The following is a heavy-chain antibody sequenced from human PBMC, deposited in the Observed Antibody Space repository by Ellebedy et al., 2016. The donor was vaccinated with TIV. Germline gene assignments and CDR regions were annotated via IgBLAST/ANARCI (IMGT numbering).Heavy chain of an antibody. CDR3: ASDYYDSSGYYSVAFQH. Sequence: PGGSLRLSCAASGFTFSSYSMNWVRQAPGKGLEWVSYISSSSSTIYYADSVKGRFTISRDNAKNSLYLQMNSLRAEDTAVYYCASDYYDSSGYYSVAFQHWGQGTLVTVSS. CDR1: GFTFSSYS. D-gene: IGHD3-22*01. J-gene: IGHJ1*01. V-gene: IGHV3-48*01. CDR2: ISSSSSTI.